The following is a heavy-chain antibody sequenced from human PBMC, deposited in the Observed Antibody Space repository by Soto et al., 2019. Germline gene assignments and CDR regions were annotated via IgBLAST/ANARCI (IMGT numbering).Heavy chain of an antibody. J-gene: IGHJ3*02. CDR2: IYQSGST. V-gene: IGHV4-30-2*01. CDR3: ARELLYYDSSGYSWDDAFDI. CDR1: GGSLSSSAYS. D-gene: IGHD3-22*01. Sequence: QLQLQESGSRLVRPSQTLSLTCAVSGGSLSSSAYSWSWIRQTPGKGLEWIGFIYQSGSTYYNPSLKSRVTLSLARPKNQISLKLTSVTAADTAVYYCARELLYYDSSGYSWDDAFDIWGQGIMVTVSS.